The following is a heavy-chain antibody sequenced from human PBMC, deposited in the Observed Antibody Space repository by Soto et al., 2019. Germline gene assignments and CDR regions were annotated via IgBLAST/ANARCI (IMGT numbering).Heavy chain of an antibody. Sequence: GLDLEWLALIYWDDDKPYSPSLRSRLSITKDTSKNQVVLTMTNMDPVDTATYYCAHTTSPRVLQHWGQGTLVTVSS. V-gene: IGHV2-5*02. J-gene: IGHJ1*01. CDR3: AHTTSPRVLQH. D-gene: IGHD3-16*01. CDR2: IYWDDDK.